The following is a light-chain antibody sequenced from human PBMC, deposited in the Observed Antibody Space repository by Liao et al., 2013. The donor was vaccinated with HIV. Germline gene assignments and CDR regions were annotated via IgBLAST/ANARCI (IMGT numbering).Light chain of an antibody. CDR2: YDS. CDR3: QVWAGSSDHRV. J-gene: IGLJ2*01. CDR1: YIGSKS. Sequence: SYVLTQPPSVSVAPGQTARITCGGDYIGSKSVHWYQQKPGQAPVLVIYYDSDRPSGIPERFSGSNSANTATLTISRVEAGDEADYYCQVWAGSSDHRVFGGGTKLTV. V-gene: IGLV3-21*04.